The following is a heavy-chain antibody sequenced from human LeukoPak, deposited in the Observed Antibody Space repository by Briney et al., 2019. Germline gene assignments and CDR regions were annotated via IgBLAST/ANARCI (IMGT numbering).Heavy chain of an antibody. Sequence: PGGSLRLSCAASGFTFGDYPMSCVRQAPGKGREWVGFIRSKTYGGTTEYAASVKGRFTTSRDDSKSIAYLQMSSLKTEDTAVYFCTSSMRAGYYYYGIDVWGQGTTVTVSS. V-gene: IGHV3-49*04. CDR1: GFTFGDYP. CDR2: IRSKTYGGTT. J-gene: IGHJ6*02. CDR3: TSSMRAGYYYYGIDV.